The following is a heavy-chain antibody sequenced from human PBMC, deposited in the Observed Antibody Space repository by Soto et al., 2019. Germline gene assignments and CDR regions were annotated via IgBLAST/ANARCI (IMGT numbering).Heavy chain of an antibody. J-gene: IGHJ3*02. CDR3: VRVGRSGDLNI. CDR2: IKSDGIST. Sequence: EVQLVESGGGLVQPGGSLRLSCSASGFTLGDSWMHWVRQVPGKGRMWVSRIKSDGISTTYVDLVKGRFTISRDNAKNTVSLQMNSLKAEDTAVYYCVRVGRSGDLNIWGQGTMVTVSS. CDR1: GFTLGDSW. D-gene: IGHD2-21*01. V-gene: IGHV3-74*03.